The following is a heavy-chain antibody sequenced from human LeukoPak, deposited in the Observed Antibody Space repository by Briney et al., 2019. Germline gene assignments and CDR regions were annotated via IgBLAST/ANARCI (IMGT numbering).Heavy chain of an antibody. CDR3: TTFVLRYFDWPRAFDY. Sequence: GGSLRLSCATSGFTFSRHGFYWVRQAPGKGLEWVGRIKSKTDGGTTDYAAPVKGRFTISRDDSKNTLYLQMNSLKTEDTAVYYCTTFVLRYFDWPRAFDYWGQGTLVTVSS. V-gene: IGHV3-15*01. CDR2: IKSKTDGGTT. J-gene: IGHJ4*02. CDR1: GFTFSRHG. D-gene: IGHD3-9*01.